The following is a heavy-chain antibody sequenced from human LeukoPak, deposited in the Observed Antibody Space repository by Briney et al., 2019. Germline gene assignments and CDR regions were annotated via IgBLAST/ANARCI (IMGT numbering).Heavy chain of an antibody. Sequence: SETLSLTCTVSGGSVNSGSYYWNWIRQPPGKGLEWIGYIYYSGSTNYNSSLKSRVTISVDTSKNQFSLKLSSVTAADTAVYYCARGGAFDIWGQGTMVTVSS. CDR1: GGSVNSGSYY. CDR3: ARGGAFDI. CDR2: IYYSGST. J-gene: IGHJ3*02. V-gene: IGHV4-61*01.